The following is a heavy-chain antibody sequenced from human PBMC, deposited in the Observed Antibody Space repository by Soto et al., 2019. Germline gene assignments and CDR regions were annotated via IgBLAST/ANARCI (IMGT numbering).Heavy chain of an antibody. CDR3: AKDRYSSGLFFDY. CDR2: ITGSGGAT. D-gene: IGHD6-19*01. V-gene: IGHV3-23*01. Sequence: EVQLLESGGGLVQPGGSLRLSCAASGLVFSAFAMSWVRQSPGKGLEWVSSITGSGGATYYEDSVKGRFTISRDNSQNTLYMQMYGLRAEDTAVYYCAKDRYSSGLFFDYWGQGSLVTVSS. J-gene: IGHJ4*02. CDR1: GLVFSAFA.